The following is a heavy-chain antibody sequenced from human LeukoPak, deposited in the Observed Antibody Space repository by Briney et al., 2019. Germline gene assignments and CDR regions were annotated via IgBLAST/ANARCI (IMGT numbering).Heavy chain of an antibody. CDR3: AKDKATVTTSRFDY. CDR2: ISGSDGST. Sequence: PGGSLRLSCAASGFTFSSYAMSWVRQAPGKGLEWVSAISGSDGSTYYADSVKGRFTISRDNSKNTLYLQMSSLRAEDTAVYYCAKDKATVTTSRFDYWGQGTLVTVSS. CDR1: GFTFSSYA. J-gene: IGHJ4*02. V-gene: IGHV3-23*01. D-gene: IGHD4-17*01.